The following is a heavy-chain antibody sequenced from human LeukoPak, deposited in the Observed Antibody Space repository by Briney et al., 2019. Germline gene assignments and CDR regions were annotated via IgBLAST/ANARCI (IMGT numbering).Heavy chain of an antibody. CDR1: GYSFSNYW. CDR2: IYPGDYET. CDR3: AIPPGYCGNDCSFDH. J-gene: IGHJ4*02. V-gene: IGHV5-51*01. Sequence: GESLKISCEGSGYSFSNYWIGWVRQMPGKGLEWMGIIYPGDYETRYSPSFQGLVTISVDKSISTAYLQWSILKASDTAMYYCAIPPGYCGNDCSFDHWGQGTLVTVSS. D-gene: IGHD2-21*02.